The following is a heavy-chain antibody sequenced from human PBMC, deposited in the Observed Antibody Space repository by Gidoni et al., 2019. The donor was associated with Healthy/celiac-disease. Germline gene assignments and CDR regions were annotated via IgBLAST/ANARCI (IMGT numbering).Heavy chain of an antibody. CDR3: ARDVGGIFYYDSSGSEFDY. D-gene: IGHD3-22*01. V-gene: IGHV1-46*01. CDR1: GYTFTSYY. J-gene: IGHJ4*02. Sequence: QVQLVQSGAEVKKPGASVKVSCKASGYTFTSYYMHWVRQASGQGLEWMGIINPSGGSTSYAQKFQGRVTMTRDTSTSTVYMELSSLRSEDTAVYYCARDVGGIFYYDSSGSEFDYWGQGTLVTVSS. CDR2: INPSGGST.